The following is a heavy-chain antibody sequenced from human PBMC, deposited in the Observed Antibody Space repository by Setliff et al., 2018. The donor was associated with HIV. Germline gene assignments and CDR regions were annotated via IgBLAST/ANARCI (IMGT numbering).Heavy chain of an antibody. D-gene: IGHD3-22*01. CDR2: INPKSDGT. Sequence: SVKVSCKASGYSFTDYYIHWVRQAPGQGLEWMGWINPKSDGTNYAQKFQGGITMTRDTPISTGYMELSRLRSDDTAVYYCARGMDYYDTSGYYQYYFDYWGQGTLVTVSS. CDR3: ARGMDYYDTSGYYQYYFDY. V-gene: IGHV1-2*02. J-gene: IGHJ4*02. CDR1: GYSFTDYY.